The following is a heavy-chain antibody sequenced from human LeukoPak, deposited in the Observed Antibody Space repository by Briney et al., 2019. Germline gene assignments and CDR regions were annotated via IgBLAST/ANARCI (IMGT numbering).Heavy chain of an antibody. V-gene: IGHV3-23*01. CDR2: VSGSGGST. D-gene: IGHD2-2*01. J-gene: IGHJ4*02. CDR1: GFTFSTYD. Sequence: PGGSLRLSCAASGFTFSTYDMSWVRQAPGKGLEWVSAVSGSGGSTYYADSVKGRFTISRDNSKNTLYLQMNSLRAEDTAEYYCAKDSSSRTYYDYWGQGTLVTVSS. CDR3: AKDSSSRTYYDY.